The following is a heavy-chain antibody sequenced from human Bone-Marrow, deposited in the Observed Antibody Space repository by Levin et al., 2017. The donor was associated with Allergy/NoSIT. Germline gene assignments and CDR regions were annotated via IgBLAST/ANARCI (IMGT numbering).Heavy chain of an antibody. CDR1: GFTFSSYW. CDR2: INSDGSST. J-gene: IGHJ3*02. V-gene: IGHV3-74*01. Sequence: GGSLRLSCAASGFTFSSYWMHWVRQAPGKGLVWVSRINSDGSSTSYADSVKGRFTISRDNAKNTLYLQMNSLRAEDTAVYYCARAYYEGAFDIWGQGTMVTVSS. CDR3: ARAYYEGAFDI. D-gene: IGHD3-22*01.